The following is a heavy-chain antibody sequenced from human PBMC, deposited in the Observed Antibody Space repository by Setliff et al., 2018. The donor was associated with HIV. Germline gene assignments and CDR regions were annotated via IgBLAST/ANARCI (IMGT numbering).Heavy chain of an antibody. J-gene: IGHJ4*02. V-gene: IGHV4-39*01. CDR3: AGYGDYPLPILIY. D-gene: IGHD4-17*01. CDR1: GGSISSSRYY. Sequence: PSETLSLTCTVSGGSISSSRYYWGWIRQPPGKGLEWIGTIYYSGRTFYNPSFKSRVTMSVDTSKNQFSLRLTSVTAADTAVYYCAGYGDYPLPILIYWGEGTVVTVSA. CDR2: IYYSGRT.